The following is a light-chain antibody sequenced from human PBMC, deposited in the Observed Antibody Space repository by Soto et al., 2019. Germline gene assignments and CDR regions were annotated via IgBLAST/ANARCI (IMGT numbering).Light chain of an antibody. V-gene: IGKV3-20*01. CDR2: GAS. Sequence: EIVLTQSPGTLSLSPGERATLSCRASQSVSSSCLAWYQQKPGQAPRLLIYGASSRATGIPDRFSGSGSGTDFTLTISRLEPEDFAVYYCQQYGSSPPTFGQGTKVEIK. J-gene: IGKJ1*01. CDR1: QSVSSSC. CDR3: QQYGSSPPT.